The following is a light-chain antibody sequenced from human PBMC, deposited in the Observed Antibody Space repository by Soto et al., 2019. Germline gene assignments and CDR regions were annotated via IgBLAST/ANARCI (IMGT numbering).Light chain of an antibody. J-gene: IGLJ1*01. Sequence: QSVLTQPPSVSGAPGQRVTISCIGSSSNIGAGYDVHWYQRLPGTDPKLLIYGNSNRPSGVPDRFSGSKSGTSASLAITGLQAEDAADYYCQTHDSSLSGFYVFGTGTKVTVL. CDR1: SSNIGAGYD. V-gene: IGLV1-40*01. CDR2: GNS. CDR3: QTHDSSLSGFYV.